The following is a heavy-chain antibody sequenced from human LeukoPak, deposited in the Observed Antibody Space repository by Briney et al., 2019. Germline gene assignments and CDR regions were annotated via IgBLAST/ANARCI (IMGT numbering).Heavy chain of an antibody. CDR3: AKDMGVGGNSGYYFDY. CDR1: GFTFDDYA. J-gene: IGHJ4*02. CDR2: ISWNSGSI. D-gene: IGHD4-23*01. V-gene: IGHV3-9*01. Sequence: GRSLRLSCAASGFTFDDYAMHWVRQAPGKGLEWVSGISWNSGSIGYADSVKGRFTISRDNAKNSLYLQMNSLRAEDTALYYCAKDMGVGGNSGYYFDYWGQGTLVTVSS.